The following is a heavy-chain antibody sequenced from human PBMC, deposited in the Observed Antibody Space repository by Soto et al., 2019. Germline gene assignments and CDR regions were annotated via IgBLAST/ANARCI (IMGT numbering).Heavy chain of an antibody. D-gene: IGHD2-2*01. CDR3: AKLNQPPDY. V-gene: IGHV3-23*01. Sequence: DVQLLESGGGLVQPGGSLRLSCAASGFTFNTYAMGWVRQAPGKGLEWVSGISSGGGATYYADSVRGRFTISRDNSKNSLYLQMNSLRSEDTAIYYCAKLNQPPDYWGQGTLVTVSS. CDR1: GFTFNTYA. CDR2: ISSGGGAT. J-gene: IGHJ4*02.